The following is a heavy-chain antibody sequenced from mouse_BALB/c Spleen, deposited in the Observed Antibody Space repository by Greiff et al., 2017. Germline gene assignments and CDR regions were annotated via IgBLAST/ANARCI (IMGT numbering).Heavy chain of an antibody. J-gene: IGHJ3*01. CDR3: ARGDYDYDAY. CDR2: ISYDGSN. D-gene: IGHD2-4*01. Sequence: EVKLQESGPGLVKPSQSLSLTCSVTGYSITSGYYWNWIRQFPGNKLEWMGYISYDGSNNYNPSLKNRISITRDTSKNQFFLKLNSVTTEDTATYYCARGDYDYDAYWGQGTLVTVSA. V-gene: IGHV3-6*02. CDR1: GYSITSGYY.